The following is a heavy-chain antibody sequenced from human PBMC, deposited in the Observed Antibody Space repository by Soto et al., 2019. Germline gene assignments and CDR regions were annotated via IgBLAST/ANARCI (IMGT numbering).Heavy chain of an antibody. Sequence: QVQLVQSGAEVKKPGSSVKVSCQASGSTFSSYTVSWVRQAPGQGLEWMGRIIPVLGVTNYAPKFKGRVTITADKSKTTVYMELSSQRSGDTAVYYCARRRYCGADCYSKYYYGMDVWGQGTTVTVSS. V-gene: IGHV1-69*02. CDR1: GSTFSSYT. J-gene: IGHJ6*02. CDR3: ARRRYCGADCYSKYYYGMDV. D-gene: IGHD2-21*02. CDR2: IIPVLGVT.